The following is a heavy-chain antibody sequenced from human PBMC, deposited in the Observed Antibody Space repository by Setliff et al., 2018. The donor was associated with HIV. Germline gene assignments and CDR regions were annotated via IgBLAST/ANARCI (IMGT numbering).Heavy chain of an antibody. CDR3: ARGGPDYYDYPYCDS. J-gene: IGHJ4*02. CDR1: GGPINSGSYY. CDR2: IYASGST. D-gene: IGHD3-22*01. V-gene: IGHV4-61*09. Sequence: PSETLSLTCTVSGGPINSGSYYWNWIRQPAGKGLEWIGHIYASGSTNYNPSLKSRVTMSVDTSKNQFSLKLNSLIAADTAVYFCARGGPDYYDYPYCDSWGQGTLVTVS.